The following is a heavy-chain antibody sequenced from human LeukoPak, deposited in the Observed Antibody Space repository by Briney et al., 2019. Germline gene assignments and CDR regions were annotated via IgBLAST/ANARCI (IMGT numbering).Heavy chain of an antibody. CDR2: ISGSGGST. V-gene: IGHV3-23*01. D-gene: IGHD3-10*01. CDR1: GFTFSSYA. CDR3: AKLMVRGVISDNWFDP. J-gene: IGHJ5*02. Sequence: AGGSLRLSCAASGFTFSSYAMSWVRQAPGKGLEWVSAISGSGGSTYYADSVKGRFTISSDNSKNTLYLQMNSLRAEDTAVYYFAKLMVRGVISDNWFDPWGQGTLVTVSS.